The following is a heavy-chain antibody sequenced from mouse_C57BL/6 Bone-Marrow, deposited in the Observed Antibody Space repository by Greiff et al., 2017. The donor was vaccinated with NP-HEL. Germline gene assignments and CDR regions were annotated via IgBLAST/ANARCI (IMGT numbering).Heavy chain of an antibody. CDR2: INPSSGYT. Sequence: VQLQQSGAELARPGASVKLSCKASGYTFTSYTMHWVKQRPGQGLEWIGYINPSSGYTKYNQKFKDKATLTADKSSSTAYMQLSSLTSEDSAVYYCARRAYDAWEYWGQGTTLTVSS. CDR3: ARRAYDAWEY. D-gene: IGHD2-3*01. V-gene: IGHV1-4*01. CDR1: GYTFTSYT. J-gene: IGHJ2*01.